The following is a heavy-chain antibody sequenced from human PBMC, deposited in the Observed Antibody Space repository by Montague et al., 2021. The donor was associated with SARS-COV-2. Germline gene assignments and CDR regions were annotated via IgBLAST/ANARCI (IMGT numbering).Heavy chain of an antibody. CDR1: GFTFSSYA. J-gene: IGHJ4*02. CDR3: ARDNYDYVWGSYRYIY. Sequence: SLRLSCAASGFTFSSYAMHWVRQAPGKWLEWVAVISYDGSNKYYADSVKGRFTISRDNSKNTLYLQMNSLRAEDTAVYYCARDNYDYVWGSYRYIYWGQGTLVTVSS. D-gene: IGHD3-16*02. CDR2: ISYDGSNK. V-gene: IGHV3-30*04.